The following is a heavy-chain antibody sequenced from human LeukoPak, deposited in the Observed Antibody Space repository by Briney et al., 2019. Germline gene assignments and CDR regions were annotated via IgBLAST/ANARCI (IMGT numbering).Heavy chain of an antibody. CDR3: ARDVVVGGTNY. J-gene: IGHJ4*02. V-gene: IGHV3-66*02. CDR1: GFTVSYNY. D-gene: IGHD1-26*01. CDR2: IYSGGST. Sequence: GGSLGLSCAASGFTVSYNYMSWVRQAPGKGLEWVSLIYSGGSTYYTDSVKGRFTISRDNSKNTLYLQMNSLRAEDTAVYYCARDVVVGGTNYWGQGTLVTVSS.